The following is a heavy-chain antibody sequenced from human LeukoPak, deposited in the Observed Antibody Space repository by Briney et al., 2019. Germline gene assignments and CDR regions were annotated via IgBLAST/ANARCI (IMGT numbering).Heavy chain of an antibody. Sequence: GGSLRLSCAASGFTFRSYEMNWVRQAPGKGLEWVSSISSGSTYIYYADSVKGRFTVSRDNAQNSLYLQMNSLRAEDTAVYYCARVKMQLWYFDLWGRGTLVTVDS. CDR2: ISSGSTYI. D-gene: IGHD5-18*01. J-gene: IGHJ2*01. CDR3: ARVKMQLWYFDL. V-gene: IGHV3-21*01. CDR1: GFTFRSYE.